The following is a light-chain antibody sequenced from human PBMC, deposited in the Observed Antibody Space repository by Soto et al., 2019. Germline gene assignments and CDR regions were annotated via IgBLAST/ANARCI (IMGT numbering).Light chain of an antibody. Sequence: QSVLTQPASVSGSPGQSITISCTGTSSDVGGYNYVSWYQQHPGKAPKLMIYEVTNRPSGVSNRFSGSKSGNTASLTISGLLAEDEADYSCSSYTSSSTYVFGTGTKVTVL. V-gene: IGLV2-14*01. J-gene: IGLJ1*01. CDR3: SSYTSSSTYV. CDR1: SSDVGGYNY. CDR2: EVT.